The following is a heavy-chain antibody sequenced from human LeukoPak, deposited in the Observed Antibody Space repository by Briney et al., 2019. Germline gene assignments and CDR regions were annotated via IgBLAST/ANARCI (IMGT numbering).Heavy chain of an antibody. V-gene: IGHV3-21*01. J-gene: IGHJ6*02. CDR3: ARALSQLLFYYYYGMDV. CDR2: ISSSSSYI. Sequence: GGSLRLSCAASGFTFSSYSMNWVRQAPGKGLEWVSSISSSSSYIYYADSVKGRFTISRDNAKNSLYLQMDSLRAEDTAVYYCARALSQLLFYYYYGMDVWGQGTTVTVSS. D-gene: IGHD2-2*01. CDR1: GFTFSSYS.